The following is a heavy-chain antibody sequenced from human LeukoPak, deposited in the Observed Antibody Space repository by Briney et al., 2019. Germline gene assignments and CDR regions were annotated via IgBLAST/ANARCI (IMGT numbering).Heavy chain of an antibody. CDR2: IYTSGST. D-gene: IGHD6-13*01. Sequence: SETLSLTCTVPGGSISSYYWSWIRQPAAKGLEWIGRIYTSGSTNYNLSLKSRVTMSVDTSKNQFSLKLSSVTAADTAVYYCASGVWHSSSWYGTNYWGQGTLVTVCS. CDR1: GGSISSYY. J-gene: IGHJ4*02. V-gene: IGHV4-4*07. CDR3: ASGVWHSSSWYGTNY.